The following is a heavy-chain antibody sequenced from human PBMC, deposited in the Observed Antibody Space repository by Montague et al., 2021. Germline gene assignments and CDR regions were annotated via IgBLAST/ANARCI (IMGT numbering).Heavy chain of an antibody. D-gene: IGHD3-16*01. CDR3: ARGGLRHYYYYMDV. Sequence: SLRLSCAASGFTFRSYWMHWVRQAPGKGLVWVSRIKSDGLIAIYADSVKGRFTISRDNAKDTLHLQMSSLGAEDTATYYCARGGLRHYYYYMDVWGKGTTVTVSS. V-gene: IGHV3-74*01. CDR1: GFTFRSYW. J-gene: IGHJ6*03. CDR2: IKSDGLIA.